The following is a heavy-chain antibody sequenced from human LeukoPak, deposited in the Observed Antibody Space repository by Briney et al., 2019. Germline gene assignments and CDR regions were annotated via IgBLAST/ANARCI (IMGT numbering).Heavy chain of an antibody. CDR2: IYYSGST. CDR3: ARSRSYGNRYFDY. D-gene: IGHD5-18*01. J-gene: IGHJ4*02. V-gene: IGHV4-59*12. CDR1: GGSISSYY. Sequence: SETLSLTCTVSGGSISSYYWSWIRQPPGKGLEWIGYIYYSGSTNYNPSLKSRVTISVDTSKNQFSLKLSSVTAADTAVYYCARSRSYGNRYFDYWGQGTLVTVSS.